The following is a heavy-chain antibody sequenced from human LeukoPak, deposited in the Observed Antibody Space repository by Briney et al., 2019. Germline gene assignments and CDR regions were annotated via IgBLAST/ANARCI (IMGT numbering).Heavy chain of an antibody. V-gene: IGHV3-30*18. D-gene: IGHD2-15*01. CDR2: IAYDGSNN. CDR3: AKLGVGCSGGSCYSRYYGMDV. Sequence: GRSLRLSCAASGFTFSSYGMHWVRQAPGKGLEWVAVIAYDGSNNYYADSVKGRFTISRDNSKNSLYLQMNSLRAEDTAVYYCAKLGVGCSGGSCYSRYYGMDVWGQGTTVTVSS. CDR1: GFTFSSYG. J-gene: IGHJ6*02.